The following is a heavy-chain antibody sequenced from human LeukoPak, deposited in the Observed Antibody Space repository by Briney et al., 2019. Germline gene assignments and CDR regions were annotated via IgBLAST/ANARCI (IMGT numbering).Heavy chain of an antibody. CDR1: GYTFTSYG. J-gene: IGHJ6*03. Sequence: ASVKVSCKASGYTFTSYGISWVRQAPGQGLEWMGWISAYNGNTNYAQKFQGRVTMTEDTSTDTAYMELSSLRSEDTAVYYCATVRGGYSSGWIHLYYYMDVWGKGTTVTVSS. CDR2: ISAYNGNT. D-gene: IGHD6-19*01. CDR3: ATVRGGYSSGWIHLYYYMDV. V-gene: IGHV1-18*01.